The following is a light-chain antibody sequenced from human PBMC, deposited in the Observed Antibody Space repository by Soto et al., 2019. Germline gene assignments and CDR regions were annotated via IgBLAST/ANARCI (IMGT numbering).Light chain of an antibody. CDR1: SSDVGGYNY. CDR3: SSYTSRTTFV. CDR2: EVN. V-gene: IGLV2-14*01. Sequence: QSVLTQPASVSGSPGQSITISCTGTSSDVGGYNYDSWYQQHPGKAPKLMIYEVNNRPSGVSDRFSGSKSGNTASLTISGLQAEDEADYYCSSYTSRTTFVVGTGTKLTVL. J-gene: IGLJ1*01.